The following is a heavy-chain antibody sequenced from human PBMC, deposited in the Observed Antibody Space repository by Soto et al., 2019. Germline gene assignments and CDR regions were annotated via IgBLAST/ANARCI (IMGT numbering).Heavy chain of an antibody. V-gene: IGHV3-23*01. D-gene: IGHD1-7*01. J-gene: IGHJ6*02. CDR3: AKEGTGNTIRPTDRYYYYGMDV. CDR1: GFTFSSYA. Sequence: GGSLRLSCAASGFTFSSYAMSWVRQAPGRGLEWVSAISGSGGSTYYADSVKGRFTISRDNSKNTLYLQMNGLRAEDTAVYYCAKEGTGNTIRPTDRYYYYGMDVWGQGTTVTVSS. CDR2: ISGSGGST.